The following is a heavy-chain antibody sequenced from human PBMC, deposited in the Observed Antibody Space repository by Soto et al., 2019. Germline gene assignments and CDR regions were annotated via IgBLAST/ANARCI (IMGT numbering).Heavy chain of an antibody. CDR2: IYYSGST. J-gene: IGHJ4*02. Sequence: TLSLTCTVSGGSISSGDYYWSWIRQPPGKGLEWIGYIYYSGSTDYNSSLKSRITISVDTSKNQFSLKLSSVTAADTAVYYCARGRRYSSSWYYFDYWGQGTLVTVSS. D-gene: IGHD6-13*01. CDR3: ARGRRYSSSWYYFDY. V-gene: IGHV4-30-4*01. CDR1: GGSISSGDYY.